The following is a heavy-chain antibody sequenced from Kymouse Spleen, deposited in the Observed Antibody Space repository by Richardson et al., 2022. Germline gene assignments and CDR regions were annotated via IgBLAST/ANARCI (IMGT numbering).Heavy chain of an antibody. J-gene: IGHJ6*02. CDR3: ARVRYSSSSDYYYYYGMDV. CDR2: INAGNGNT. D-gene: IGHD6-6*01. CDR1: GYTFTSYA. V-gene: IGHV1-3*01. Sequence: QVQLVQSGAEVKKPGASVKVSCKASGYTFTSYAMHWVRQAPGQRLEWMGWINAGNGNTKYSQKFQGRVTITRDTSASTAYMELSSLRSEDTAVYYCARVRYSSSSDYYYYYGMDVWGQGTTVTVSS.